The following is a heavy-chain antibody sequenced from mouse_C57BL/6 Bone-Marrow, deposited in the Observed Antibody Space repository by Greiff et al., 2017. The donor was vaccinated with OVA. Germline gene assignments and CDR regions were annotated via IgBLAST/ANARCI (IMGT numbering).Heavy chain of an antibody. V-gene: IGHV1-76*01. CDR3: ARDGYYVSYYAMDY. CDR1: GYTFTDYY. D-gene: IGHD2-3*01. CDR2: IYPGSGNT. Sequence: QVQLQQSGAELVRPGASVKLSCKASGYTFTDYYINWVKQRPGQGLEWIARIYPGSGNTYYNEKFKGKATLTAEKSSSTAYMQLSSLTSEDSAVYFCARDGYYVSYYAMDYWGQGTSVTVSS. J-gene: IGHJ4*01.